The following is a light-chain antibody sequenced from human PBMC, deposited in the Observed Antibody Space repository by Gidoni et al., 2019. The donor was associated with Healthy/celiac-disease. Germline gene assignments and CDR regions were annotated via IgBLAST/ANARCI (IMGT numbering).Light chain of an antibody. CDR1: QSISSW. J-gene: IGKJ2*01. CDR3: QQYNSYSPYT. CDR2: KAS. Sequence: IQMTHSPSTLSASAGDRVTTTCRASQSISSWLAWYQQKPGKAPKLLIYKASSLESGVPSRFSGSGSGTEFTLTISSLQPDDFATYYCQQYNSYSPYTFGQGTKLEIK. V-gene: IGKV1-5*03.